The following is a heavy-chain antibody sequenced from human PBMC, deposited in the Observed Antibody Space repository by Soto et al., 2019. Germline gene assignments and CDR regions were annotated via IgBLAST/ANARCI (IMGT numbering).Heavy chain of an antibody. CDR1: GGSISGYY. CDR2: INHSGST. J-gene: IGHJ4*02. CDR3: ARGSGYSSSWYIY. Sequence: SETLSLTCTVSGGSISGYYWSWIRQPPGKGLEWIGEINHSGSTNYNPSLKSRVTISVDTSKNQFSLKLSSVTAADTAVYYCARGSGYSSSWYIYWGQGTLVTVSS. V-gene: IGHV4-34*01. D-gene: IGHD6-13*01.